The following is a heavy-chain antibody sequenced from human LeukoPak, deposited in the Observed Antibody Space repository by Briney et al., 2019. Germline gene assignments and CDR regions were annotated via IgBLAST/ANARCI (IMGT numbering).Heavy chain of an antibody. D-gene: IGHD2-2*01. Sequence: GGSLRLSCAVSGFTFDDYAMHWVRQVPGKGLEWVSGINWNSDSIGYADSVKGRFTISRDNARNSLYLQMNSLRTEDTSVYYCAPHCSSASCPDYWGQGTLVTVSS. V-gene: IGHV3-9*01. CDR3: APHCSSASCPDY. CDR2: INWNSDSI. CDR1: GFTFDDYA. J-gene: IGHJ4*02.